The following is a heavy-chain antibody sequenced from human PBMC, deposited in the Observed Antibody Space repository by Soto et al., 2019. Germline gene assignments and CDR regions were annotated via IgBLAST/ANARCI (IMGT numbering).Heavy chain of an antibody. CDR2: IYYSGST. CDR1: GSSILSYY. D-gene: IGHD3-10*01. Sequence: SETLSLTCPFLGSSILSYYWSWIRQPPGKGLEWIGYIYYSGSTNYNPSLKSRVTISVDTSKNQFSLKLSSVTAADTAVYYCARVWGGAFDIWGQGTMVTVSS. J-gene: IGHJ3*02. V-gene: IGHV4-59*01. CDR3: ARVWGGAFDI.